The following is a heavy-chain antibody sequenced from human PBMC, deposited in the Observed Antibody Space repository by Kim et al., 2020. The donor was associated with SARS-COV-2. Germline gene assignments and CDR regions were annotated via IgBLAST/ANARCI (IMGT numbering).Heavy chain of an antibody. D-gene: IGHD6-19*01. V-gene: IGHV3-33*01. Sequence: ADSVKGRFTISRDNSKNTLYLQMNSLRAEDTAVYYCARDRHSSGWYDLDYWGQGTLVTVSS. CDR3: ARDRHSSGWYDLDY. J-gene: IGHJ4*02.